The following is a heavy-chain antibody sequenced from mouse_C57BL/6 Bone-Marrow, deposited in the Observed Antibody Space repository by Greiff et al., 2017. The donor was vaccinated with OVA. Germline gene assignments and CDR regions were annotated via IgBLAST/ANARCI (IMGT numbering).Heavy chain of an antibody. Sequence: QVQLQQPGAELVKPGASVKMSCKASGYTFTSYWITWVKQRPGQGLEWIGDIYPGSGSTNYNEKFKSKATLTVDTSSSTAYMQLSSLTSEDSAVYYCARRGVSGDYFDYWGQGTTLTVSS. V-gene: IGHV1-55*01. CDR3: ARRGVSGDYFDY. D-gene: IGHD3-1*01. CDR2: IYPGSGST. CDR1: GYTFTSYW. J-gene: IGHJ2*01.